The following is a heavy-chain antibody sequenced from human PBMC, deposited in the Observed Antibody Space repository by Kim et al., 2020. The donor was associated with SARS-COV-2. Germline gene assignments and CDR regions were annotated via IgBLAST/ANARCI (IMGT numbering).Heavy chain of an antibody. CDR3: ARAYCGGDCYLYYYYYGMAV. D-gene: IGHD2-21*02. J-gene: IGHJ6*02. CDR2: IYTSGST. CDR1: GGSISSGSYY. Sequence: SETLSLTCTVSGGSISSGSYYWSWIRQPAGKGLEWIGRIYTSGSTNYNPSLKSRVTISVDTSKNQFSLKLSSVTAADTAVYYCARAYCGGDCYLYYYYYGMAVWGQGTTVTVS. V-gene: IGHV4-61*02.